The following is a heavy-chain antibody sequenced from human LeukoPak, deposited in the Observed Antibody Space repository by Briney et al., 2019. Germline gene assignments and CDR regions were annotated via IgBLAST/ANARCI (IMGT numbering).Heavy chain of an antibody. Sequence: GGSLRLSCATSQLDFNTFGLTWVRQAPGRGLEWVSSVTANGITTQYADSVHGRFVISRDNSRNTLYLQMNSLRVEDTAVYFCAKDPNGDYIGAFDIWGQGTMVTVTS. CDR2: VTANGITT. CDR3: AKDPNGDYIGAFDI. V-gene: IGHV3-23*01. D-gene: IGHD4-17*01. CDR1: QLDFNTFG. J-gene: IGHJ3*02.